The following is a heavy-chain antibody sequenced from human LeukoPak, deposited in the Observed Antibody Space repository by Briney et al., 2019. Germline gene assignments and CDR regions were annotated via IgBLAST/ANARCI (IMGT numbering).Heavy chain of an antibody. D-gene: IGHD6-13*01. CDR2: IYTSGST. V-gene: IGHV4-4*09. CDR1: AASFSSHY. Sequence: SETLSLTCAVSAASFSSHYWTWIRQPPGKGLEWIGYIYTSGSTNYNPSLKSRVTISVDTSKNQFSLKLSSVTAADTAVYYCARMVQQLPPYYYYYMDVWGKGTTVTVPS. J-gene: IGHJ6*03. CDR3: ARMVQQLPPYYYYYMDV.